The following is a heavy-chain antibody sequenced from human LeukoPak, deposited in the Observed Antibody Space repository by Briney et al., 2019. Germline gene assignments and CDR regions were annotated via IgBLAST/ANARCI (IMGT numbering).Heavy chain of an antibody. D-gene: IGHD3/OR15-3a*01. CDR2: INSDGSST. CDR3: ARGTGYLLLDY. V-gene: IGHV3-74*01. J-gene: IGHJ4*02. CDR1: GFTFSSYW. Sequence: GGSLRLSCAASGFTFSSYWMHWVRQAPGKGLVWVSRINSDGSSTSYADSVKGRFTISRDNAKNTLYLQMNSLRAGDTAVYYCARGTGYLLLDYWGQGTLVTVSS.